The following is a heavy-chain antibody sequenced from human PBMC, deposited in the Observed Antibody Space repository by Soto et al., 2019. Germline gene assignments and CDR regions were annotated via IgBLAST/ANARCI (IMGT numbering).Heavy chain of an antibody. D-gene: IGHD4-17*01. Sequence: GGSLRLSCAASGVTFSNFAMSRVRQAPGKGLEWVSGISGSGISTFYADSVKGRFTISRDDSKNTAYLQMNSLKTEDTAVYYCTRLGAHGAFDIWGQGTMVTVSS. CDR1: GVTFSNFA. J-gene: IGHJ3*02. CDR2: ISGSGIST. CDR3: TRLGAHGAFDI. V-gene: IGHV3-23*01.